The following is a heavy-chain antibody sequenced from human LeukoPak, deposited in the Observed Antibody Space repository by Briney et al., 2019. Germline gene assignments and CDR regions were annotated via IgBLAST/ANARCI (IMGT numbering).Heavy chain of an antibody. Sequence: PGGSLRLSCAASGFTFSSYSMNWVRQAPGKGLEWVSSISATSNYIFYADSVKGRFTISRDNAKNSVSLQMNSLRADDTAVYYCARIFRYQLVDYYALDVWGQGTLVTVSS. CDR1: GFTFSSYS. CDR2: ISATSNYI. J-gene: IGHJ6*02. CDR3: ARIFRYQLVDYYALDV. D-gene: IGHD2-2*01. V-gene: IGHV3-21*01.